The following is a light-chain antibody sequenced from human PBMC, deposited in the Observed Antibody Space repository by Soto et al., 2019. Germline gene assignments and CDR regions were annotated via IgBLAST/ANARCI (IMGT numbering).Light chain of an antibody. J-gene: IGLJ2*01. Sequence: QLVLTQSPSASASLGASVKLTCTLSSGHSSYAIAWHQQQPEKGPRFLMKLNSDGSHTKGDGIPDRFSGSISGAERYLTISSLQSEDAADYYCQTWGTGIHVVFGGGTKLTVL. CDR1: SGHSSYA. CDR2: LNSDGSH. CDR3: QTWGTGIHVV. V-gene: IGLV4-69*01.